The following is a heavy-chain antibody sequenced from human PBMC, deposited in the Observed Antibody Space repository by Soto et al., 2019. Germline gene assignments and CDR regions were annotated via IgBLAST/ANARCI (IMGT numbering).Heavy chain of an antibody. J-gene: IGHJ6*03. D-gene: IGHD5-12*01. V-gene: IGHV1-69*02. CDR1: GGTFSSYT. CDR3: ASTPLRPPYEHSGYREHYYMDV. CDR2: IIPILGIA. Sequence: QVQLVQSGAEVKKPGSSVKVSCKASGGTFSSYTISWVRQAPGQGLEWMGRIIPILGIANYAQKFQGRVTITADKSTSTAYMELSSLRSEDTAVYYGASTPLRPPYEHSGYREHYYMDVWGKGTTVTVSS.